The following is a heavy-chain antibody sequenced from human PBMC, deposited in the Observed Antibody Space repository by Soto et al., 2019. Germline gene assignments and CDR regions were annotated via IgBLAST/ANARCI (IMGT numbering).Heavy chain of an antibody. CDR1: AFNFRVYG. CDR2: ISYDGRDK. J-gene: IGHJ4*02. CDR3: AKDRSDSAEYFDS. D-gene: IGHD2-15*01. Sequence: GGSLRLSCAASAFNFRVYGMHWVRQAPGKGLEWLAVISYDGRDKYYADSVKGRFTISRDNSKNTLSLQLNSLRPEDTAVYFCAKDRSDSAEYFDSWGQGTLVTVSS. V-gene: IGHV3-30*18.